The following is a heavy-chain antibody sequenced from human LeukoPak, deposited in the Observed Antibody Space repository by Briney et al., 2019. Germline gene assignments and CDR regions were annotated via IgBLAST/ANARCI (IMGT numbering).Heavy chain of an antibody. Sequence: SETLSLTCTVSGGSISISNYCWDWIRQPPGKGLEWIGSLCYSGNTYQNPSLKSRLTISGDTSQNQFSLRLSSVTAADTAVYYCTTRYGDHDYVYYWGQGTLVTVSS. CDR1: GGSISISNYC. CDR2: LCYSGNT. V-gene: IGHV4-39*01. D-gene: IGHD5-12*01. CDR3: TTRYGDHDYVYY. J-gene: IGHJ4*02.